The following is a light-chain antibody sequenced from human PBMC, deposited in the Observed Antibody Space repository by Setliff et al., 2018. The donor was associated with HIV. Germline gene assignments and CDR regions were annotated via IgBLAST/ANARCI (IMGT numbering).Light chain of an antibody. J-gene: IGLJ1*01. CDR3: TSYTRDNTITRV. CDR2: GVN. Sequence: QSALAQPGSVSGSPGQSNTISCTGTSSDVGDYNSVSWYQHYPGKAPNVMIYGVNNRSSGVSNRFSGSKSGSTASLTISGLQAEDEADYFCTSYTRDNTITRVFGTGTKVTVL. CDR1: SSDVGDYNS. V-gene: IGLV2-14*01.